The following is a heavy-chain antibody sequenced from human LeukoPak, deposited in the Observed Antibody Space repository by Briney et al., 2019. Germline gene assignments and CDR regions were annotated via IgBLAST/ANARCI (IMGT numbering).Heavy chain of an antibody. J-gene: IGHJ1*01. V-gene: IGHV4-59*01. CDR3: ASKVYCSSTSCYGEH. D-gene: IGHD2-2*01. CDR1: GGSISSYY. CDR2: IYYSGST. Sequence: SETLSLTCTVAGGSISSYYWSWIRQPPGKGLDWIGYIYYSGSTNYNPSLKSRVTISVDTSKNQFSLKLSSVTAADTAVYYCASKVYCSSTSCYGEHWGQGTLVTVSS.